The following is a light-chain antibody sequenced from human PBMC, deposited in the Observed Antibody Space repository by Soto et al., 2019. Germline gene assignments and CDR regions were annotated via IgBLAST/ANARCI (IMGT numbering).Light chain of an antibody. CDR2: EGS. V-gene: IGLV2-23*03. CDR3: CSYARISTFV. Sequence: QSVLTQPASVSGSPGQSITISCTGTSSDVGSYNLVSWYQQHPGKAPKLMIYEGSKRPSGVSNRFSGSKSGNTASLTISGLQAEDEADYYCCSYARISTFVFGTGPKVTVL. CDR1: SSDVGSYNL. J-gene: IGLJ1*01.